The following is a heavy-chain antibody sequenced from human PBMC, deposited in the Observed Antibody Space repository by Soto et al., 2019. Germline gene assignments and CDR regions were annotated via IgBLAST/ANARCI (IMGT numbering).Heavy chain of an antibody. CDR2: ISYDGSNK. D-gene: IGHD6-13*01. Sequence: GGSLRLSCAASGFTFSSYAMHWVRQAPGKGLEWVAVISYDGSNKYYADSVKGRFTISRDNSKNTLYLQMNSLRAEDTAVYYCARAPYSSSWYIDYWGQGTLVTVSS. CDR1: GFTFSSYA. CDR3: ARAPYSSSWYIDY. J-gene: IGHJ4*02. V-gene: IGHV3-30-3*01.